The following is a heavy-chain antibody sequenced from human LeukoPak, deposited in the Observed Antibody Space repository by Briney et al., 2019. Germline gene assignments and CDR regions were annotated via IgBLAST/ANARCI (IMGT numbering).Heavy chain of an antibody. J-gene: IGHJ4*02. CDR2: INPNSGGT. V-gene: IGHV1-2*02. Sequence: ASVKVSCKASGYTFSGYYMHWVRQAPGQGLEWMGWINPNSGGTNYTQGFQGRVTMTSDTSISTTYMELRSLRSDDTAVYYCARDRTTVTFPQGYWGQGTLVTVSS. CDR3: ARDRTTVTFPQGY. D-gene: IGHD4-17*01. CDR1: GYTFSGYY.